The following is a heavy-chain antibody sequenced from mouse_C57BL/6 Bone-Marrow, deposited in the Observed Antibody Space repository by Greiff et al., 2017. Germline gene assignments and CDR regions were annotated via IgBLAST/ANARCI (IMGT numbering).Heavy chain of an antibody. Sequence: EVQRVESGGGLVQPGGSLKLSCAASGFTFSDYYMYWVRQTPEKRLEWVAYISNGGGSTYYPDTVKGRFTISRDNAKNTLYLQMSRLKSEDTAMYYCARQYYYGSSYEFAYWGQGTLVTVSA. CDR2: ISNGGGST. CDR3: ARQYYYGSSYEFAY. D-gene: IGHD1-1*01. CDR1: GFTFSDYY. J-gene: IGHJ3*01. V-gene: IGHV5-12*01.